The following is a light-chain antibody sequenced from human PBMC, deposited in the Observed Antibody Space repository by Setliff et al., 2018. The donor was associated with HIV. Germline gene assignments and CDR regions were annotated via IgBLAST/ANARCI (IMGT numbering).Light chain of an antibody. Sequence: QSALTQPASVSGSPGQSITISCSGTSSDVGGFNYISWYQQHPGKAPKLMIFDVSERPSGVSNRFSGSKSGNTASLTISGLQAEDEANYYCLSHTSRSTDVFGTGTKVTVL. CDR1: SSDVGGFNY. J-gene: IGLJ1*01. CDR3: LSHTSRSTDV. V-gene: IGLV2-14*03. CDR2: DVS.